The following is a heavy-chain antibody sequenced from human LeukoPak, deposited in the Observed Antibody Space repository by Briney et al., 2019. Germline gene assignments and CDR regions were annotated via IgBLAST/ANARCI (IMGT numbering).Heavy chain of an antibody. CDR1: GGSISSGDYY. V-gene: IGHV4-30-4*01. CDR2: IYYSGST. CDR3: ARFQGGYSGPFDY. D-gene: IGHD5-12*01. J-gene: IGHJ4*02. Sequence: PSETLSLTCTVSGGSISSGDYYWSWIRQPPGKGLEWIGYIYYSGSTYYNPSLKSRVTISVDTSKNQFSLKLTSVTAADTAVYYCARFQGGYSGPFDYWGQGTLVTVSS.